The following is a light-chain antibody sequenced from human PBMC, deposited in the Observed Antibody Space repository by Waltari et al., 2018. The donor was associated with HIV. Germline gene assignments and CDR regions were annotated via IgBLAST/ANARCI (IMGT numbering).Light chain of an antibody. J-gene: IGLJ1*01. Sequence: QSALNQPASVSGSPGQSITISCTGTSSNVGSDDLVSWYQQHPGEAPKPIIYEVTKRPSGVSNRFSGSKSGNTASLTISGLQAEDEADYYCCSCPRSGIRYVFGTGTKVTVL. V-gene: IGLV2-23*02. CDR2: EVT. CDR1: SSNVGSDDL. CDR3: CSCPRSGIRYV.